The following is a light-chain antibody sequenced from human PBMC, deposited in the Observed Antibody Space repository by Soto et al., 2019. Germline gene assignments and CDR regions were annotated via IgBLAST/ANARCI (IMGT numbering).Light chain of an antibody. J-gene: IGLJ3*02. CDR3: GTWDSSLNAGV. CDR2: EDH. Sequence: QSVLTQSPSVSAAPGQKVTISCSGGSSNIGKNYVSWYQHLPGTAPKLLIYEDHKRPSGIPARFSGSKSATSATLDITGLQTGDEGDYYCGTWDSSLNAGVFGGGTKLTVL. V-gene: IGLV1-51*02. CDR1: SSNIGKNY.